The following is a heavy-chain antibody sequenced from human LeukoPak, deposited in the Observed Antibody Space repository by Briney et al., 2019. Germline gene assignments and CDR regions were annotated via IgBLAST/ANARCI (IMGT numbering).Heavy chain of an antibody. D-gene: IGHD3-22*01. J-gene: IGHJ3*02. CDR2: IYTSGST. Sequence: SQTLSLTCTVSGGSISSGSYYWSWIRQPAGKGLEWIGRIYTSGSTNYNPSLKSRVTISVDTSKNQFSLKLSSVTAADTAVYYCAKSADRTTHYYDSSGYYPDDAFDIWGQGTMVTVSS. V-gene: IGHV4-61*02. CDR1: GGSISSGSYY. CDR3: AKSADRTTHYYDSSGYYPDDAFDI.